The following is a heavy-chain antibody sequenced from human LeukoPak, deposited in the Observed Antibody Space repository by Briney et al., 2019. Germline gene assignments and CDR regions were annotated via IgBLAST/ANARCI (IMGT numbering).Heavy chain of an antibody. D-gene: IGHD2-15*01. Sequence: SETLSLTCTVSGGSVSSGSYYWSWIRQPQGKGLEWIGYIYYSGSTNYNPSLKSRVTISVDTSKNQFSLKLSSVTAADTAVYYCARAVVVVAATFWFDPWGQGTLVTVSS. CDR2: IYYSGST. V-gene: IGHV4-61*01. CDR3: ARAVVVVAATFWFDP. CDR1: GGSVSSGSYY. J-gene: IGHJ5*02.